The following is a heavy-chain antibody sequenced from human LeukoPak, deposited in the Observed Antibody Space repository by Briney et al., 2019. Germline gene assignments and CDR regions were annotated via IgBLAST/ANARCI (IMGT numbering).Heavy chain of an antibody. D-gene: IGHD2-15*01. Sequence: GASLMISCKGSGSIFTSYWISWVRQLPGKGLEWMGRIDPSDSYTNYSPSFQGHVTISADKSISTAYLQWSSLKASDTAMYYCARQPVVAATGQDYWGQGTLVTVSS. CDR3: ARQPVVAATGQDY. V-gene: IGHV5-10-1*01. CDR2: IDPSDSYT. J-gene: IGHJ4*02. CDR1: GSIFTSYW.